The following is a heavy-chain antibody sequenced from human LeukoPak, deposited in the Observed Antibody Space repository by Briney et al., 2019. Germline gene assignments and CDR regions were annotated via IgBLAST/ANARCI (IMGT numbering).Heavy chain of an antibody. J-gene: IGHJ6*02. Sequence: SETLSLTCAVYGGSFSGYYWSWIRQPPGKGLEWIGEINHSGSTNYNPSLKSRVTISVDTSKNQFSLKLSSVTAADSAVYYCARGSDYYYYGMDVWGQGTTVTVSS. CDR3: ARGSDYYYYGMDV. CDR1: GGSFSGYY. CDR2: INHSGST. V-gene: IGHV4-34*01.